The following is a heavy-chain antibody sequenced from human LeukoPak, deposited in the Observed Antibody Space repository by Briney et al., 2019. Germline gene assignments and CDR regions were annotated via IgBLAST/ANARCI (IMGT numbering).Heavy chain of an antibody. CDR2: ISSSSSYI. Sequence: GGSLRLSCAASGFTFSSYAMSWVRQAPGKGLEWVSSISSSSSYIYYADSVKGRFTISRDNAKNSLYLQMNSLRAEDTAVYYCARENSDYDSSGYYFGSGYFDYWGQGTLVTVSS. CDR1: GFTFSSYA. CDR3: ARENSDYDSSGYYFGSGYFDY. V-gene: IGHV3-21*04. J-gene: IGHJ4*02. D-gene: IGHD3-22*01.